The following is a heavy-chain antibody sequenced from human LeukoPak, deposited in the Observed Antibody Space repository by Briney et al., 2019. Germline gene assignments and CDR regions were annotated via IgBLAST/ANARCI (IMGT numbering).Heavy chain of an antibody. J-gene: IGHJ4*02. CDR1: GFKLIGYS. Sequence: PGGSLRLSCASSGFKLIGYSMNWVRQAPGKGLAWVSYINSSSGTIIYADSVKGRFTISRDNAKNSLYLQMNSLRAEDTAVYYCAKEGDNTGYRYFDDWGQGTLVTVSS. V-gene: IGHV3-48*04. CDR2: INSSSGTI. CDR3: AKEGDNTGYRYFDD. D-gene: IGHD3-22*01.